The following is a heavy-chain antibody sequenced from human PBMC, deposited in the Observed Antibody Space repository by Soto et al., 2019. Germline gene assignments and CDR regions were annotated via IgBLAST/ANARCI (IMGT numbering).Heavy chain of an antibody. Sequence: SETLSLTCTVSGGSISSYYWSWIRQPPGKGLEWIGYIYYSGSTNYNPSLKSRVTISVDTSKNQFSLKLSSVTAADTAVYYCARDYNHPPYSSSWYFEGSYDGGGFDPWGQGTLVTVSS. J-gene: IGHJ5*02. CDR3: ARDYNHPPYSSSWYFEGSYDGGGFDP. D-gene: IGHD6-13*01. CDR1: GGSISSYY. CDR2: IYYSGST. V-gene: IGHV4-59*01.